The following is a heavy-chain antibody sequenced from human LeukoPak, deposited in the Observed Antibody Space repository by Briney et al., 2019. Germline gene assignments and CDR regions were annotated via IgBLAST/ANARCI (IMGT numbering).Heavy chain of an antibody. V-gene: IGHV1-24*01. CDR3: ARAGLLVGGFDY. Sequence: ASVKVSCKVSGYTLTELSMHWVRQAPGKGLEWMGGFDPEDGETIYAQKFQGRVTMTRDTSTSTLYMELSSLRSEDTAVYYCARAGLLVGGFDYWGQGTLVTVSS. CDR1: GYTLTELS. CDR2: FDPEDGET. J-gene: IGHJ4*02. D-gene: IGHD2-21*02.